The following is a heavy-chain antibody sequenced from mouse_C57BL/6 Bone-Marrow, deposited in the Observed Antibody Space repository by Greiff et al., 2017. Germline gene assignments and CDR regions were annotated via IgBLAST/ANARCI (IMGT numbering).Heavy chain of an antibody. J-gene: IGHJ2*01. V-gene: IGHV1-76*01. CDR1: GYTFTDYY. Sequence: ESGAELVRPGASVKLSCKASGYTFTDYYINWVKQRPGQGLEWIARIYPGSGNTYYNEKFKGKATLTAEKSSSTAYMQLSSLASEDSAVYFCARGAPYFDYWGQGTTLTVSS. CDR3: ARGAPYFDY. CDR2: IYPGSGNT.